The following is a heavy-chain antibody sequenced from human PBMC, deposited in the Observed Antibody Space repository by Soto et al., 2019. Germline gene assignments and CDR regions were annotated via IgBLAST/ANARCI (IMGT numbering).Heavy chain of an antibody. Sequence: QVQLVQSGAEVKKPGASVKVSCKASGYTFTSYGISWVRQAPGQGLEWMGWISAYNGNTNYAQKLQGRVTMTTDTXXSXAXXELRSLRSDDTAVYYCARDRYYDSSGYYYYYGMDVWGQGTTVTVSS. CDR1: GYTFTSYG. D-gene: IGHD3-22*01. V-gene: IGHV1-18*01. J-gene: IGHJ6*02. CDR2: ISAYNGNT. CDR3: ARDRYYDSSGYYYYYGMDV.